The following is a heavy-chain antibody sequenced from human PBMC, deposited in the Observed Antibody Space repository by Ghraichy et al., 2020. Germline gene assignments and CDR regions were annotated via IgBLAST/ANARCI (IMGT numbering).Heavy chain of an antibody. CDR1: GFTFDKYT. J-gene: IGHJ4*02. CDR3: AKDQGGYKGVDY. Sequence: GGSLRLSCAASGFTFDKYTMHWVRQVPGKGLEWVSLIRGDGGTFYADSVRGRFTVSRENRKNSIYLQVNSLTTEDTAFYYCAKDQGGYKGVDYWGQGTLVTVSS. V-gene: IGHV3-43*01. D-gene: IGHD3-10*01. CDR2: IRGDGGT.